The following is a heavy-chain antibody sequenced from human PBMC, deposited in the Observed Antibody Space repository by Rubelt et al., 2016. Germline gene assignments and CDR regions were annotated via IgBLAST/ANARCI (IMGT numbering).Heavy chain of an antibody. CDR2: IRQDGNEK. J-gene: IGHJ4*02. Sequence: GGSLRLSCSASGFIFSTYWLTWVRQAPGKGLEWVANIRQDGNEKYYVDSVKGRFTISRGNAQNSLYLQMNSLRAGDTAIYYFARDGYGNTRAVNTIDYWGQGTLVTVSS. CDR1: GFIFSTYW. CDR3: ARDGYGNTRAVNTIDY. V-gene: IGHV3-7*03. D-gene: IGHD2-2*03.